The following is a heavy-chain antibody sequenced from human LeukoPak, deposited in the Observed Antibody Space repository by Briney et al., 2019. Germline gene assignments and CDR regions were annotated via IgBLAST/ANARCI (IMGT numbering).Heavy chain of an antibody. CDR2: IYYSGST. CDR1: GGSISSSSYY. D-gene: IGHD1-26*01. J-gene: IGHJ5*02. V-gene: IGHV4-39*02. CDR3: ARDPYGGGASWFDP. Sequence: SETLSLTCTVSGGSISSSSYYWGWIRQPPGKGLEWIGSIYYSGSTYYNPSPKSRVTISVDTSKNQFSLKLSSVTAADTAVYYCARDPYGGGASWFDPWGQGTLVTVSS.